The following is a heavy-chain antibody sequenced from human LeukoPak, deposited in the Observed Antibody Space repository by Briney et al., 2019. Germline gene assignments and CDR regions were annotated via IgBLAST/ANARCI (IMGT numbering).Heavy chain of an antibody. CDR2: IYPGDSDT. V-gene: IGHV5-51*01. CDR1: GYIFTSYW. J-gene: IGHJ3*02. CDR3: ARPLSSGAPMGAFDI. D-gene: IGHD6-19*01. Sequence: GESLKISCEGSGYIFTSYWIAWVRQMPGKGLEWMGIIYPGDSDTRYSPSFLGQVTISAYKSISNAYRQWSSLKASDTAMYYCARPLSSGAPMGAFDIWGQRTMVTASS.